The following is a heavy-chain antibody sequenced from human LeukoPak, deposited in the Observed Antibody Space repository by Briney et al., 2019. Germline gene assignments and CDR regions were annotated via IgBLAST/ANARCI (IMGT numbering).Heavy chain of an antibody. J-gene: IGHJ3*02. CDR3: ARGGGRSYSHAFDI. CDR1: GFPFSSSN. D-gene: IGHD1-26*01. V-gene: IGHV3-48*02. CDR2: IGIMSSAI. Sequence: GGSLRLSCAASGFPFSSSNMHWVRQAPGKGLEWISYIGIMSSAINFADCVRGRFTISRDNAKNSPYLQMNSLRDEDTAVYHCARGGGRSYSHAFDIWGQGTMATVSS.